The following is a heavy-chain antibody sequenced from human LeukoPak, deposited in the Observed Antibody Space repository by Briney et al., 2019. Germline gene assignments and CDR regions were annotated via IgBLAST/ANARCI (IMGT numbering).Heavy chain of an antibody. CDR3: ARTTVTTWGGGYYFDY. CDR2: IYYSGST. Sequence: SETLSLTCTVSGGSISSYYWSWIRQPPGKGLEWIGYIYYSGSTNYNPSLKSRVTISVDTSKNQFSLKLSSVTAADTAVYYCARTTVTTWGGGYYFDYWGQGTLVTVSS. D-gene: IGHD4-17*01. CDR1: GGSISSYY. V-gene: IGHV4-59*01. J-gene: IGHJ4*02.